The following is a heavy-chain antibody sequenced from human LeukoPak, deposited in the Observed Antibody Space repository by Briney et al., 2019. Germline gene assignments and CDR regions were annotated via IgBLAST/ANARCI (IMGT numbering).Heavy chain of an antibody. CDR2: MNPNSGNT. CDR1: GYTFTSYD. V-gene: IGHV1-8*01. CDR3: ARDQHTAMVTGFDP. D-gene: IGHD5-18*01. J-gene: IGHJ5*02. Sequence: GASVKVSCKASGYTFTSYDINWVRQATGQGLEWMGWMNPNSGNTGYAQKFQGRVTMTRNTSISTAYMELGSLRSEDTAVYYCARDQHTAMVTGFDPWGQGTLVTVSS.